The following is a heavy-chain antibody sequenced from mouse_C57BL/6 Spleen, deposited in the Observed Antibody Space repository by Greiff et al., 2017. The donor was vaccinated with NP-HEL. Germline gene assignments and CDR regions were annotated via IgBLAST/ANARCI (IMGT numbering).Heavy chain of an antibody. CDR1: GFTFSSYA. V-gene: IGHV5-9-1*02. Sequence: EVNVVESGEGLVKPGGSLKLSCAASGFTFSSYAMSWVRQTPEKRLEWVAYISSGGDYIYYADTVKGRFTISRDNARNTLYLQMSSLKSEDTAMYYCTRADYGSSPYYYAMDYWGQGTSVTVSS. D-gene: IGHD1-1*01. J-gene: IGHJ4*01. CDR3: TRADYGSSPYYYAMDY. CDR2: ISSGGDYI.